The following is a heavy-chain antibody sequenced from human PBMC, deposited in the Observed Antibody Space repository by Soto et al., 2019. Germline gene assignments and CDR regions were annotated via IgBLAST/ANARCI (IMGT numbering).Heavy chain of an antibody. CDR3: AREPYYYDSSGYVPGDAFDI. CDR2: IIPILGIA. CDR1: GGTFSSYT. J-gene: IGHJ3*02. D-gene: IGHD3-22*01. Sequence: QVQLVQSGAEVKKPGSSVKVSCKASGGTFSSYTISWVRQAPGQGLEWMGRIIPILGIANYAQKFQGRVTITAEKSTSTAYMELSSLRSEDTAVYYCAREPYYYDSSGYVPGDAFDIWGQGTMVTVSS. V-gene: IGHV1-69*08.